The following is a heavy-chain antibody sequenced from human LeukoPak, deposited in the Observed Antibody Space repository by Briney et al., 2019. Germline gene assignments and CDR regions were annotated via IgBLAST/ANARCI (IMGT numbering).Heavy chain of an antibody. Sequence: GASVKVSCKASGGTFSSYAISWVRQAPGQGLEWMGRIIPTFGTANYEQKFQGRVTFTTDESTSTAYMELSSLRSEDTAVYYCARDRENWNDSSSDYWGQGTLVTVSS. D-gene: IGHD1-1*01. CDR1: GGTFSSYA. J-gene: IGHJ4*02. CDR2: IIPTFGTA. V-gene: IGHV1-69*05. CDR3: ARDRENWNDSSSDY.